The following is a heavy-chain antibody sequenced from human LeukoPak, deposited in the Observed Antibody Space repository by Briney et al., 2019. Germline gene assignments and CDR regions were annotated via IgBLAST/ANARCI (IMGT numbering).Heavy chain of an antibody. CDR2: VYRSGSN. CDR1: GGSISTYY. CDR3: ARGSPYYPDTSGYYRFDY. Sequence: SETLSLTCTVSGGSISTYYWNWIRQSAAKGLEWIGRVYRSGSNNYNPSLKSRVTVSVDTSKNQLSLKLSSVTAADTAVYYCARGSPYYPDTSGYYRFDYWGQGTLVTVSS. V-gene: IGHV4-4*07. D-gene: IGHD3-22*01. J-gene: IGHJ4*02.